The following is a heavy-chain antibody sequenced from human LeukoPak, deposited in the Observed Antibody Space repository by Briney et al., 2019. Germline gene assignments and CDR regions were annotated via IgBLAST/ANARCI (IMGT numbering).Heavy chain of an antibody. CDR2: ISSSSDAI. CDR3: ARRPWSGYAYYFDY. Sequence: PGGSLRLSCAASGFTFSSYAMSWVRQAPGKGLEWVSYISSSSDAILYADSVKGRFSISRDNARNSLYLRMNSLRGEDTATYYCARRPWSGYAYYFDYWGQGTPITVSS. V-gene: IGHV3-48*01. D-gene: IGHD3-3*01. J-gene: IGHJ4*02. CDR1: GFTFSSYA.